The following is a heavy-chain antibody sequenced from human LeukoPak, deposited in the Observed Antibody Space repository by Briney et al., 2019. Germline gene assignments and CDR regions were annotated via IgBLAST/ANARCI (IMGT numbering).Heavy chain of an antibody. Sequence: ASVKVSFKASGYTFTDYYLHWVRQAPGQGLEWMGWINPNGGVTTYAQKFHSRVTLTRDTSISTAYMELTSLTSDGTAVYFCARVLRSGWYFESGYWGQGTLVTVSS. CDR2: INPNGGVT. J-gene: IGHJ4*02. CDR1: GYTFTDYY. V-gene: IGHV1-2*02. CDR3: ARVLRSGWYFESGY. D-gene: IGHD6-19*01.